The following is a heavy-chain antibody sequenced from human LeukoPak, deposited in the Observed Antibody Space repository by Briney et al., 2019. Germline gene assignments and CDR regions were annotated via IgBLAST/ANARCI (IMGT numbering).Heavy chain of an antibody. CDR3: ARVRGRCSGDSCYSDY. J-gene: IGHJ4*02. D-gene: IGHD2-15*01. Sequence: GSSLRLSCAASGFXFSSYGIHWVRQAPGKGLEWVAIIWSDGSNKYYADSVKGRLTISRDDSKNTVCLQVNSLRADDTAVYYCARVRGRCSGDSCYSDYWGQGTLVTVSS. V-gene: IGHV3-33*01. CDR2: IWSDGSNK. CDR1: GFXFSSYG.